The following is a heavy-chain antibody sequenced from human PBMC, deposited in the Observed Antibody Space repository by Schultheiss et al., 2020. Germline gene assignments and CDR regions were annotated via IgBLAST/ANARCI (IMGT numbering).Heavy chain of an antibody. CDR2: IYTSGST. CDR3: AREITIFGVAGMDV. Sequence: TLSLTCTVSGGSISSGSYYWSWIRQPAGKGLEWIGRIYTSGSTNYNPSLKSRVTISVDTSKNQFSLKLSSVTAADTAVYYCAREITIFGVAGMDVWGQGTTVTVSS. D-gene: IGHD3-3*01. CDR1: GGSISSGSYY. J-gene: IGHJ6*02. V-gene: IGHV4-61*02.